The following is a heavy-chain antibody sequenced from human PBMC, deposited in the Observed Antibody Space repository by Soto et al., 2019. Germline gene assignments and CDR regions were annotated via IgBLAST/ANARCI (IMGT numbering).Heavy chain of an antibody. CDR2: ISSSGTII. CDR3: ARGKARFYAMDG. V-gene: IGHV3-11*01. Sequence: GKGLEWVSYISSSGTIISHADSVKGRFTISRDNAKNSLFLQMNSLRAEDTAVYYCARGKARFYAMDGWGQGITVTVS. D-gene: IGHD6-13*01. J-gene: IGHJ6*02.